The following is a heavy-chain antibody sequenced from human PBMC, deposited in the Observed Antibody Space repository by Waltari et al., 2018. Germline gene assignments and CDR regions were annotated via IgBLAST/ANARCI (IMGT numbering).Heavy chain of an antibody. CDR3: AGDGDESSSSGYYGMDV. Sequence: QVQLVQSGAEVKKPGSSVKVSCKASGGTFSSYAISWVRQAPGQGLEWRGGISPIFGTANDAQKFQGRVTITTDESTSTAYMELSSLRAEDTAVYYCAGDGDESSSSGYYGMDVWGQGTTVTVSS. V-gene: IGHV1-69*05. D-gene: IGHD6-13*01. CDR1: GGTFSSYA. CDR2: ISPIFGTA. J-gene: IGHJ6*02.